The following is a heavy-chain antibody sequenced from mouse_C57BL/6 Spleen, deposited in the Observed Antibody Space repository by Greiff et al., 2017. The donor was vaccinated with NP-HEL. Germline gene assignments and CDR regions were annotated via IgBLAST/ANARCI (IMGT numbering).Heavy chain of an antibody. CDR2: IWSGGST. D-gene: IGHD5-1-1*01. CDR3: ARIDTGDAMDY. V-gene: IGHV2-2*01. J-gene: IGHJ4*01. Sequence: QVQLQQSGPGLVQPSQSLSITCTVSGFSLTSYGVHWVRQSPGKGLEWLGVIWSGGSTDYNAAFISRLSISKDNSKSQVFFKMNSLQADDTAIYYCARIDTGDAMDYWGQGTSVTVSS. CDR1: GFSLTSYG.